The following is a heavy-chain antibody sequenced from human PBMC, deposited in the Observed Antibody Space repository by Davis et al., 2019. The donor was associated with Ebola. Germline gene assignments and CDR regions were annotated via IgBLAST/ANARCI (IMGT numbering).Heavy chain of an antibody. V-gene: IGHV1-69*04. D-gene: IGHD3-3*01. J-gene: IGHJ4*02. CDR3: ARDRELEKRDYFDY. Sequence: SVKVSCKAFGGTFSSYAISWVRQAPGQGLEWMGRIIPILGIANYAQKFQGRVTITADKSTSTAYMELSSLRSEDTAVYYCARDRELEKRDYFDYWGQGTLVTVSS. CDR2: IIPILGIA. CDR1: GGTFSSYA.